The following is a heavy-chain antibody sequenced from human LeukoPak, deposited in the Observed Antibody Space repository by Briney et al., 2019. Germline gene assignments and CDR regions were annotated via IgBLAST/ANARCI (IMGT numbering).Heavy chain of an antibody. Sequence: PGGSLRLSCAASGFTFSSYGMHWVRQAPGKGLEWVAVISYDGSNKYYADSVKGRFTISRDNAKNSLYLQMNSLRAEDTAVYYCARDADSSGWYGLDYWGQGTLVTVSS. V-gene: IGHV3-30*03. D-gene: IGHD6-19*01. CDR1: GFTFSSYG. J-gene: IGHJ4*02. CDR2: ISYDGSNK. CDR3: ARDADSSGWYGLDY.